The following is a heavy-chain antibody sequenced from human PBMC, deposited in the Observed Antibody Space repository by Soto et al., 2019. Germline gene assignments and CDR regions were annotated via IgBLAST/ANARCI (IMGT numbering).Heavy chain of an antibody. CDR1: GFTFSSYG. CDR3: ARATLNYDGSGYLFDY. CDR2: ISYDGSNK. D-gene: IGHD3-22*01. Sequence: GGSLRLSCAASGFTFSSYGMHWVRQAPGKGLEWVAVISYDGSNKYYADSVKGRFTISRDNSKNTLYLQMNSLRAEDTAIYYCARATLNYDGSGYLFDYWGQGT. J-gene: IGHJ4*02. V-gene: IGHV3-30*03.